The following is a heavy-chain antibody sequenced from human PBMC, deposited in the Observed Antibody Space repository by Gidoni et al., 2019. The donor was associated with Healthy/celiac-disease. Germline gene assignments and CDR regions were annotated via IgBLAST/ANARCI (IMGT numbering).Heavy chain of an antibody. Sequence: QVQRVESGGILVKPGGSLRVSCAASGFTCSDYYMSWIRQAPGKVLEFVSYISSSSSYTNYAYSVKGRFTISIDNAKNSLYLQMNSLRAEYTSVYYCAREATGDYLNWFDPWGQGTLVTVSS. CDR2: ISSSSSYT. J-gene: IGHJ5*02. D-gene: IGHD4-17*01. CDR3: AREATGDYLNWFDP. V-gene: IGHV3-11*06. CDR1: GFTCSDYY.